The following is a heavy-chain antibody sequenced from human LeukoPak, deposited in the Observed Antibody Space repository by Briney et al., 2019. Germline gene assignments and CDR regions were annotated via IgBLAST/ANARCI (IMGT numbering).Heavy chain of an antibody. Sequence: PGGSLRLSCAVSGFTFSNFYMSWVRQAPGKGLEWVASIKQDGSEKNYVDSVKGRFTISRDNAKNSLYLQMNSLKTEDTAVYYCTTEVTIFGVVTPLGYWGQGTLVTVSS. CDR2: IKQDGSEK. CDR3: TTEVTIFGVVTPLGY. CDR1: GFTFSNFY. D-gene: IGHD3-3*01. V-gene: IGHV3-7*03. J-gene: IGHJ4*02.